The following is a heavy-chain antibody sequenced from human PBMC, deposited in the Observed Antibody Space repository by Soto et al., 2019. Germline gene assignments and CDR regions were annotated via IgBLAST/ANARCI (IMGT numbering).Heavy chain of an antibody. J-gene: IGHJ1*01. CDR2: VSPKSGNT. Sequence: QIQLVQSGAEVKKPGASVKVSCEASGYNCFDYGVSWVRQAPGQGLEWMGGVSPKSGNTDYARKVQSRVTMTTDTSTRTAYMELTGLRSDDTAVYYCARGRTVSSIGPLLVWGQGTLVSVSS. V-gene: IGHV1-18*01. CDR3: ARGRTVSSIGPLLV. D-gene: IGHD1-1*01. CDR1: GYNCFDYG.